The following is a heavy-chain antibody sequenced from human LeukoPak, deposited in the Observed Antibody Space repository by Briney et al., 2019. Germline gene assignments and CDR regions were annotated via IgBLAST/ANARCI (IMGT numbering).Heavy chain of an antibody. D-gene: IGHD5-24*01. J-gene: IGHJ4*02. V-gene: IGHV4-61*02. CDR3: ARHKMATITTPFDY. CDR1: GGSISSGSYY. Sequence: PSQTLSLTCTVSGGSISSGSYYWSWIRQPAGKGLEWIGRIYTSGSTNYNPSLKSRVTISVDTSKNQFSLKLSSVTAADTAVYYCARHKMATITTPFDYWGQGTLVTVSS. CDR2: IYTSGST.